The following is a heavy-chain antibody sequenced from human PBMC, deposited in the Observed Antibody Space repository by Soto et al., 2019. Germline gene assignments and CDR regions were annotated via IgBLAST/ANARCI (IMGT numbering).Heavy chain of an antibody. CDR3: ARDQPVTYYGAGSDYETAEKGYGMDV. CDR2: IIPIFGTA. CDR1: GGTFSSYA. V-gene: IGHV1-69*12. D-gene: IGHD3-10*01. J-gene: IGHJ6*02. Sequence: QVQLVQSGAEVKKPGSSVKVSCKASGGTFSSYAISWVRQAPGQGLEWMGGIIPIFGTANYAQKFQGRVTITADESTSTAHRALGSLSSEDTAVYYCARDQPVTYYGAGSDYETAEKGYGMDVWDQGTTVTVSS.